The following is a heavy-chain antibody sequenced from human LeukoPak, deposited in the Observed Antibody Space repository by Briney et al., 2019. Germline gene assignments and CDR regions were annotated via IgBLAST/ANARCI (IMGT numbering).Heavy chain of an antibody. V-gene: IGHV3-21*01. J-gene: IGHJ4*02. CDR2: ITTSSSYI. CDR1: GFTFSSYW. CDR3: ARDGDILTGYYKYYFDY. D-gene: IGHD3-9*01. Sequence: PGGSLRLSCAATGFTFSSYWMNWVRQAPGKGLEWVSSITTSSSYIYYADSVKGRFTISRDNAKNSLYLQMDSLRAEDTAVYYCARDGDILTGYYKYYFDYWGQGTLVTVSS.